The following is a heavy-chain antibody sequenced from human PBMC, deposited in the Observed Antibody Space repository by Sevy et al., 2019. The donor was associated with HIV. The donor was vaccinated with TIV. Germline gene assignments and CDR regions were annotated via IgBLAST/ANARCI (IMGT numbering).Heavy chain of an antibody. CDR2: IKQDGSGK. D-gene: IGHD5-18*01. V-gene: IGHV3-7*01. Sequence: GGSLRLSCAASGFTFSSYWMSWVRQAPGKGLEWVANIKQDGSGKYYVDSVKGRFTISRDNAKNSLYLQMNSLRAEDTAVYYCATLIEGYSYGRLVPYYYYYGMDVWGQGTTVTVS. CDR1: GFTFSSYW. CDR3: ATLIEGYSYGRLVPYYYYYGMDV. J-gene: IGHJ6*02.